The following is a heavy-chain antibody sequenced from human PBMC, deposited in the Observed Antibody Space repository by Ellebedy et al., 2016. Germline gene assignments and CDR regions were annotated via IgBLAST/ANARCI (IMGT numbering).Heavy chain of an antibody. D-gene: IGHD4-23*01. Sequence: SETLSLTCNVSGYSITTAYSWGWIRQPPGKGLEWIGNLFHTGTTYYNPSLKSRVALSVDTSKSQFSLTMTSVTAADTAIYYCGREGDFGGNFWGPGILVTVSP. J-gene: IGHJ4*02. V-gene: IGHV4-38-2*02. CDR3: GREGDFGGNF. CDR1: GYSITTAYS. CDR2: LFHTGTT.